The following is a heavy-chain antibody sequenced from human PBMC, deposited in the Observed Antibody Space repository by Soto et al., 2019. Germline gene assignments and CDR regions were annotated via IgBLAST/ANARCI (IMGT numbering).Heavy chain of an antibody. J-gene: IGHJ4*02. CDR1: GFIFSNYA. D-gene: IGHD6-19*01. Sequence: SGGALRLSFPAAGFIFSNYAMTWVRRAPGKGLEWVSAISGSGGSTYYADSVKGRFTISRDNSKNTLYLQVNSLRAEDTAVYYCARKVRSSGWFFDYWGLGTLVTVSS. V-gene: IGHV3-23*01. CDR2: ISGSGGST. CDR3: ARKVRSSGWFFDY.